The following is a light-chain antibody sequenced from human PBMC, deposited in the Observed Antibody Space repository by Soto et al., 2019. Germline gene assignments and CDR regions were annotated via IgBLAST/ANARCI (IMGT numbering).Light chain of an antibody. CDR1: SSNIGRNT. CDR2: SNN. J-gene: IGLJ3*02. Sequence: QLLLSQPPSASGTPGQRVTISCSGSSSNIGRNTVNWYQQLPGTAPKLLIHSNNHRPSGVPDRFSGSKSGTSASLAISGLQSDDEADYYCATWDGSLSGWVFGGGTKLTVL. V-gene: IGLV1-44*01. CDR3: ATWDGSLSGWV.